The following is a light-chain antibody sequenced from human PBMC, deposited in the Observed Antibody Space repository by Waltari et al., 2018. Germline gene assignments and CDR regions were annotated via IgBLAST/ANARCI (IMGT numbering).Light chain of an antibody. Sequence: DIVMTQSPDSLAVSLGEMATINCKSSQSVLYSSNNKNFLAWYQQKPRQPPRLLIYWASTRESGVPDRFSGSGSGTNFTLTINSLQAEDVAVYYCQQYYTILRTFGQGTKVEIK. J-gene: IGKJ1*01. CDR1: QSVLYSSNNKNF. V-gene: IGKV4-1*01. CDR2: WAS. CDR3: QQYYTILRT.